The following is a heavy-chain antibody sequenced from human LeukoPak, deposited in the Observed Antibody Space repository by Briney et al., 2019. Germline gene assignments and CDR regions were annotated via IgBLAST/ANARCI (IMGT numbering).Heavy chain of an antibody. D-gene: IGHD3-22*01. CDR2: IIPIFGIA. CDR1: GGTFSSYA. V-gene: IGHV1-69*04. J-gene: IGHJ4*02. CDR3: ALTYYDSSGHLDY. Sequence: SVKVSCKASGGTFSSYAISWVRQAPGQGLEWMGRIIPIFGIANYAQKFQGGVTITADKSTSTAYMELSSLRSEDTAVYYCALTYYDSSGHLDYWGQGTLVTVSS.